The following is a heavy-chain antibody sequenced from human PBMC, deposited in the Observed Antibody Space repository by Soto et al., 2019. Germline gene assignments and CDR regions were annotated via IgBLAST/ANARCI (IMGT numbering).Heavy chain of an antibody. Sequence: PGGSLRLSCATSGFTFSTCSMHWFRQAPGKGLEWVAVASSDGRTTFYADSVKGRFTIFRDNSKNTLYLQMNSLRVEDTAVYYCAREVVTTEWYFDNWGQGILVTVSS. CDR3: AREVVTTEWYFDN. D-gene: IGHD1-1*01. CDR2: ASSDGRTT. J-gene: IGHJ4*02. CDR1: GFTFSTCS. V-gene: IGHV3-30-3*01.